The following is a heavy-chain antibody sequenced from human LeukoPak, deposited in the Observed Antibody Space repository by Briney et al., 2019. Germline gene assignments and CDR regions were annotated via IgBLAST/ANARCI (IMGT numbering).Heavy chain of an antibody. CDR1: GGSFSGYY. J-gene: IGHJ4*02. V-gene: IGHV4-34*12. CDR2: IFYTGSA. CDR3: ARVGSGWLGGDC. Sequence: SETLSLTCAVYGGSFSGYYWSWIRQPPGKGLELIGSIFYTGSANYNPSLKSRVTILADTSKNQFSLKLSSVTAADTAVYYCARVGSGWLGGDCWGQGTLVTVSS. D-gene: IGHD6-19*01.